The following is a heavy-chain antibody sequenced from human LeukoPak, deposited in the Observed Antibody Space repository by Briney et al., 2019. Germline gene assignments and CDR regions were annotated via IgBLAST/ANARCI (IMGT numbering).Heavy chain of an antibody. CDR1: GGSISSSSYY. CDR2: IYYSGST. J-gene: IGHJ4*02. CDR3: ASPISTYDSSGYYLNY. V-gene: IGHV4-39*01. Sequence: PSETLSLTCTVSGGSISSSSYYWGWIRQPPGKGLEWIGSIYYSGSTYYNPSLKSRVTISVDTSKNQFSLKLSSVTAADTAVYYCASPISTYDSSGYYLNYWGQGTLVTVSS. D-gene: IGHD3-22*01.